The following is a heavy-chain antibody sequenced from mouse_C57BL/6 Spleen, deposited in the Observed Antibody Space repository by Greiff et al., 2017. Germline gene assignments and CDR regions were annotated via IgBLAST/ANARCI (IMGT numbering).Heavy chain of an antibody. CDR2: IYPGDGDT. Sequence: QVQLQQSGAELVKPGASVKISCKASGYAFSSYWMNWVQQRPGKGLEWIGQIYPGDGDTNYNGKFKGKATLTADKSSSTAYMQLSSLTSEDSAVYFCATPAQADYWGQGTTLTVSS. J-gene: IGHJ2*01. CDR1: GYAFSSYW. V-gene: IGHV1-80*01. D-gene: IGHD3-2*02. CDR3: ATPAQADY.